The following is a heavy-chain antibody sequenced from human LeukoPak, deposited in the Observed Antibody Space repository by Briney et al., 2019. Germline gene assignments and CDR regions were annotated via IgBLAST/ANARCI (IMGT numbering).Heavy chain of an antibody. CDR3: ARRGSHSQFDY. CDR1: GGSISSSNW. CDR2: IYHSGST. Sequence: SGTLSLTCAVSGGSISSSNWWSWVRQPPGKGLEWIGEIYHSGSTNYNPSLKSRVTISVDTSKNQFSLKLSSVTAADTAVYYCARRGSHSQFDYWGQGTLLTVSS. J-gene: IGHJ4*02. D-gene: IGHD2-15*01. V-gene: IGHV4-4*02.